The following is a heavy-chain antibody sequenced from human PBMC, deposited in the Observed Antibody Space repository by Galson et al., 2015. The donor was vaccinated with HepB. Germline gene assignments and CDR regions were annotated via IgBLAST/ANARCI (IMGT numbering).Heavy chain of an antibody. V-gene: IGHV1-2*02. D-gene: IGHD3-3*01. CDR2: INPNGGGT. CDR3: ARGSYDFWSGYYTFDY. J-gene: IGHJ4*02. Sequence: SVKVSCKASGYTFTGYYMHWVRQAPGQGLEWMGWINPNGGGTNYAQKFQGRVTMTRDTSISTAYMELSRLRSDDTAVYYCARGSYDFWSGYYTFDYWGQGTLVTVSS. CDR1: GYTFTGYY.